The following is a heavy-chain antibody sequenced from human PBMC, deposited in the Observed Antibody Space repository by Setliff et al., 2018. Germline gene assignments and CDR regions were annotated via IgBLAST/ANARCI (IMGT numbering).Heavy chain of an antibody. J-gene: IGHJ3*02. CDR1: GGSFSGHH. Sequence: ASETLSLTCAVYGGSFSGHHWCWIRQPPWKGLEWIGEINHSGSANYNPSLKSRVTTSLDTSKNQFSLKLSSVTAADTAVYYCARDDYYDSSAYSPDTFDIWGQGTMVTVSS. CDR2: INHSGSA. D-gene: IGHD3-22*01. CDR3: ARDDYYDSSAYSPDTFDI. V-gene: IGHV4-34*01.